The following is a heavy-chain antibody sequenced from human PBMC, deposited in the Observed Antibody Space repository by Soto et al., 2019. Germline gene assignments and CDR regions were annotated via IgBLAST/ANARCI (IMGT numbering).Heavy chain of an antibody. CDR2: MNPNSGNT. V-gene: IGHV1-8*01. CDR3: ARSAYDYVWGSYRLHFDY. Sequence: ASVKVSCKASGYTFTSYDINWVRQATGQGLEWMGWMNPNSGNTGYAQKFQGRVTMTRNTSISTAYMELSSLRSEDTAVYYCARSAYDYVWGSYRLHFDYWGQGPLVTVS. J-gene: IGHJ4*02. CDR1: GYTFTSYD. D-gene: IGHD3-16*02.